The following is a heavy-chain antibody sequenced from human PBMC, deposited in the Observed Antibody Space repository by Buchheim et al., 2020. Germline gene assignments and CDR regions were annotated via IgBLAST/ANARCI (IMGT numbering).Heavy chain of an antibody. V-gene: IGHV4-39*07. Sequence: QLQLQESGPGLVKPSETLSLTCTVSGGSIDSRNYYWGWIRQPPGEGLEWIGTICSTGTTYYNPSLKSRVTITVDTSTNQFSLKLSSVTAAGTAVYYCARDPYYYDNSGYKYFFDYWGQGIL. CDR1: GGSIDSRNYY. CDR3: ARDPYYYDNSGYKYFFDY. D-gene: IGHD3-22*01. CDR2: ICSTGTT. J-gene: IGHJ4*02.